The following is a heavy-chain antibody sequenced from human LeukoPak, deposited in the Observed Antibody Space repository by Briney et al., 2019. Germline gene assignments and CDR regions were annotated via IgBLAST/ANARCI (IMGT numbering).Heavy chain of an antibody. CDR3: AKDAQRGFDYSNSLEY. CDR1: GFTFSNYS. D-gene: IGHD4-11*01. J-gene: IGHJ4*02. V-gene: IGHV3-33*06. Sequence: GRSLRLSCAASGFTFSNYSFHWVRQAPGKGLEWVAVIWSDGTNQFYADSVKGRFTISRDSSQKTVYLEMHSLRTEDTAMYYCAKDAQRGFDYSNSLEYWGPGTLVTVSS. CDR2: IWSDGTNQ.